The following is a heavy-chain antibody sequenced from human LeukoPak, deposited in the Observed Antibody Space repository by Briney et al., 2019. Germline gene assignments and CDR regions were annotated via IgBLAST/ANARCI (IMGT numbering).Heavy chain of an antibody. V-gene: IGHV1-18*01. J-gene: IGHJ4*02. CDR2: ISAYNGNT. CDR3: ARDLFPRLADRGDY. D-gene: IGHD3-16*01. CDR1: GYTFTSYG. Sequence: ASVKVSCKASGYTFTSYGISWVRQAPGQGLEWMGWISAYNGNTNYTQKLQGRVTMTTDTSTSTAYMELRSLRSDDTAVYYCARDLFPRLADRGDYWGQGTLVTVSS.